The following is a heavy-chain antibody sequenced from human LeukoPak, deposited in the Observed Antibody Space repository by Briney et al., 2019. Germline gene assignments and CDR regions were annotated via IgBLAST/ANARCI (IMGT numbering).Heavy chain of an antibody. Sequence: TSETLSLTCTVSGGSISSSSYYWGWIRQPPGKGLEWIGSIYYSGSTYYNPSLKSRVTISVDTSKNQFSLRLRSVTAADTAMYYCARDQDDYGDYVWFDPWGQGTLVTVSS. CDR1: GGSISSSSYY. J-gene: IGHJ5*02. CDR3: ARDQDDYGDYVWFDP. V-gene: IGHV4-39*07. CDR2: IYYSGST. D-gene: IGHD4-17*01.